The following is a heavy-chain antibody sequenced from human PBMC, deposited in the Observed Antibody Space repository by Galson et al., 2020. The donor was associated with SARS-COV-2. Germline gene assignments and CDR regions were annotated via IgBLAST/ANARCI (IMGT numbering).Heavy chain of an antibody. CDR1: GASISNHF. J-gene: IGHJ5*02. CDR2: IYYTGRT. D-gene: IGHD2-15*01. Sequence: SETLSLTCTVPGASISNHFWSWIRQPPGKGLEWIGYIYYTGRTSYNPSLRSRVSMSVDTSKNQFSLKLNSVTAADTAVYYCARAPEGYCSGGDCSLFWFDPWGQGTLATVSS. CDR3: ARAPEGYCSGGDCSLFWFDP. V-gene: IGHV4-59*11.